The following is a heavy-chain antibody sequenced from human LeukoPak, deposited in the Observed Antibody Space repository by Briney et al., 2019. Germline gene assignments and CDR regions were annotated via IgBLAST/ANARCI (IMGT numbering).Heavy chain of an antibody. V-gene: IGHV3-9*01. D-gene: IGHD6-19*01. CDR3: ARSSVAGDAFDI. Sequence: PGRSLRLSCAASGFTFDDYAMHWVRQAPGKGLEWVSGISWNSGSIGYADSVKGRFTISRDNAKNSLYLQMNSLRAEDTAVYYCARSSVAGDAFDIWGQGTMVTVSS. CDR1: GFTFDDYA. J-gene: IGHJ3*02. CDR2: ISWNSGSI.